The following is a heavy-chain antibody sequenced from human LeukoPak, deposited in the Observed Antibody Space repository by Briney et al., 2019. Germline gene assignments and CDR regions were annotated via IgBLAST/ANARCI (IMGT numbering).Heavy chain of an antibody. V-gene: IGHV4-39*07. CDR3: ARDSRYDSSGHAP. Sequence: SETLSLTCTVSGDSIISSDYYWAWIRQPPGKGLEWIGSIYYTGSTYYNPSLMSRVTISIDTSKSQFSLRVSSVTAADTAVYYCARDSRYDSSGHAPWGQGSLVTVSS. CDR1: GDSIISSDYY. CDR2: IYYTGST. D-gene: IGHD3-22*01. J-gene: IGHJ5*02.